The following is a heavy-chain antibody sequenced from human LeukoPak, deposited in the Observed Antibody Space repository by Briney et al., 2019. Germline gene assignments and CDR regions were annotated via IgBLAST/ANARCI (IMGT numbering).Heavy chain of an antibody. CDR3: ARDSSSWYAYYYYYMDV. D-gene: IGHD6-13*01. J-gene: IGHJ6*03. CDR2: IKQDGSEK. CDR1: GFTFSSYW. V-gene: IGHV3-7*01. Sequence: GSLRLSCAASGFTFSSYWMNWVRQAPGKGLEWVADIKQDGSEKYYVDSVKGRFTISRDNAKNSLYLQMNSLRAEDTAVYYCARDSSSWYAYYYYYMDVWGKGTTVTVSS.